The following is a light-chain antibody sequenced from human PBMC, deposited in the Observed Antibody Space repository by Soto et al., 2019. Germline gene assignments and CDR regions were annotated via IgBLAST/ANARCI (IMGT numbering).Light chain of an antibody. CDR2: WAS. V-gene: IGKV4-1*01. Sequence: DIVMTQSPDSLAVSLGARATTNCKSSQSVLYSSNNKNYLVWYQQKPGQPPKLLIYWASTRESGVPDRFSGSGSGTDFTLTISSLQAEDVAVYYCQQYYSTPLTFGGGTKVEIK. CDR1: QSVLYSSNNKNY. CDR3: QQYYSTPLT. J-gene: IGKJ4*01.